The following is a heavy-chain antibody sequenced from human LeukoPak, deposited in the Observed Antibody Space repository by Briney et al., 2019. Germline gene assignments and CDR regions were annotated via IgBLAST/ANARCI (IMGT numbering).Heavy chain of an antibody. V-gene: IGHV4-59*01. CDR2: IYYSGST. Sequence: SETLSLTCTVSGGSISSYYWSWIRQPPGKGLEWIGYIYYSGSTNYNPSLKSRVTISVDTSKNQFSLKLSSVTAADTAVYYCAREGSMATHPSPSDAFDIWGQGTMVTVSS. CDR3: AREGSMATHPSPSDAFDI. J-gene: IGHJ3*02. D-gene: IGHD5-24*01. CDR1: GGSISSYY.